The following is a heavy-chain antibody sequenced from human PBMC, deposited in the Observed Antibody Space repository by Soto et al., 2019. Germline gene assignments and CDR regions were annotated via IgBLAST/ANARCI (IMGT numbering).Heavy chain of an antibody. D-gene: IGHD1-1*01. V-gene: IGHV4-31*01. CDR1: GGSISSVGYY. J-gene: IGHJ4*02. CDR3: ARVRGTFDYYFDY. Sequence: QVQLQESGPGLVKPSQTLSLTCTVSGGSISSVGYYWSWIRQHPGKGLEWIGYIHYSGITYYNPSLKSPVTISFDTSKNQFSLKLSSVTAADTALYYCARVRGTFDYYFDYWGQGTLVTVSS. CDR2: IHYSGIT.